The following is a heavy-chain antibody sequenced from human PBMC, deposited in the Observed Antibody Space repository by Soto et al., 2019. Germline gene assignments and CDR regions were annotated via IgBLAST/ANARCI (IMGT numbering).Heavy chain of an antibody. V-gene: IGHV1-69*13. CDR3: ARDARITIFGVVILYGMDV. J-gene: IGHJ6*02. CDR2: IIPIFGTA. CDR1: GGTFSSYA. Sequence: ASVKVSCKASGGTFSSYAISWVRQAPGQGLEWMGGIIPIFGTANYAQKFQGRVTFTADESTSTAYMELSSLRSEDTAVYYCARDARITIFGVVILYGMDVWGQGTTVTVSS. D-gene: IGHD3-3*01.